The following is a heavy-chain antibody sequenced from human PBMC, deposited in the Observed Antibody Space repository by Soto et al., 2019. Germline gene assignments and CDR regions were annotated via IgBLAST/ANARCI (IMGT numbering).Heavy chain of an antibody. D-gene: IGHD3-10*01. CDR3: AARGRFYFDY. V-gene: IGHV3-23*01. Sequence: EVQLLESGGGLVQPGGSLRLSCAASGFTFSSYGMSWVRQAPGKGPEWVSSIGTSGGSTYYADSVKGRFTISRDNSKNTLYLQMNSLRAEDTAVYYCAARGRFYFDYWGQGTLVTVSS. CDR1: GFTFSSYG. CDR2: IGTSGGST. J-gene: IGHJ4*02.